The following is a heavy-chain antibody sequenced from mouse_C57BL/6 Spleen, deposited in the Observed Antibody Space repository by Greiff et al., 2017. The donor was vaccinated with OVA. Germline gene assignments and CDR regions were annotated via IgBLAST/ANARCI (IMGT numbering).Heavy chain of an antibody. CDR3: ARVLGRYYAMDY. Sequence: VQLQQSGAELVRPGSSVKLSCKASGYTFTSYWMDWVKQRPGQGLEWIGNIYPSDSETHYNQKFKDKATLTVDKSSSTAYMQLSSLTSEDSAVYYCARVLGRYYAMDYWGQGTSVTVSS. J-gene: IGHJ4*01. CDR1: GYTFTSYW. V-gene: IGHV1-61*01. D-gene: IGHD4-1*01. CDR2: IYPSDSET.